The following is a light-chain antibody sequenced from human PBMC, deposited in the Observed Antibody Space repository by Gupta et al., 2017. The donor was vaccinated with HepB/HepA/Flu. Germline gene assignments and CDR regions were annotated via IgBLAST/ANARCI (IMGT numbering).Light chain of an antibody. J-gene: IGLJ2*01. CDR2: LNRDGSQ. Sequence: QLVLTHSPSASASLGASVQLTSTVGSGHSLFAIARHQQKPEKGPLYLVTLNRDGSQRKGDGIPDRFSGSSSGAEHYLTISSLQSEDEADYYCQTWGTGIRVFGGGTKLTVL. CDR1: SGHSLFA. V-gene: IGLV4-69*01. CDR3: QTWGTGIRV.